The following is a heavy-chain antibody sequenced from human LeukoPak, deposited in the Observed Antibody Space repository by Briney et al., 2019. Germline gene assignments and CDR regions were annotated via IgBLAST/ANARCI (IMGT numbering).Heavy chain of an antibody. CDR3: ARDSSGVGATTG. CDR1: GGSISSSSYY. J-gene: IGHJ4*02. Sequence: KPSETLSLTCTVSGGSISSSSYYWGWIRQPPGKGLEWIGSIYYSGSTYYNPSLKSRVTISVDTSKNQFSLKLSSVTAADTAVYYCARDSSGVGATTGWGQGTLVTVSS. D-gene: IGHD1-26*01. CDR2: IYYSGST. V-gene: IGHV4-39*07.